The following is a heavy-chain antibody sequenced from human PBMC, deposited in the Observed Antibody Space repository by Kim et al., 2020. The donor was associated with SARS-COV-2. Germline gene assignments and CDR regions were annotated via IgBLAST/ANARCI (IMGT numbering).Heavy chain of an antibody. CDR1: GGSISSSSYY. D-gene: IGHD6-19*01. J-gene: IGHJ4*02. V-gene: IGHV4-39*01. Sequence: SETLSLTCTVSGGSISSSSYYWGWIRQPPGKGLEWIGSIYYSGSTYYNPSLKSRVTISVDTSKNQFSLKLSSVTAADTAVYYCARRSLGSSAFDYWGQGTLVTVSS. CDR3: ARRSLGSSAFDY. CDR2: IYYSGST.